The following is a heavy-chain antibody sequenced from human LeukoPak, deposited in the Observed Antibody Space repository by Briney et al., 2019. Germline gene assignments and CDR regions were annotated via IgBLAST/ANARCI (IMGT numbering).Heavy chain of an antibody. CDR2: INHSGST. CDR3: ARGGSGWFYYYYYYMDV. Sequence: GSLRLSCAASGFTFSDYYMSWIRQPPGKGLEWIGEINHSGSTNYNPSLKSRVTISVDTSKNQFSLKLSSVTAADTAVYYCARGGSGWFYYYYYYMDVWGKGTTVTVSS. J-gene: IGHJ6*03. D-gene: IGHD6-19*01. V-gene: IGHV4-34*01. CDR1: GFTFSDYY.